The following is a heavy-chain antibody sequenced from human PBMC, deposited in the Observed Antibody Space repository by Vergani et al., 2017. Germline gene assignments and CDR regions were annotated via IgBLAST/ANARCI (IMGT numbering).Heavy chain of an antibody. J-gene: IGHJ3*02. V-gene: IGHV4-31*03. CDR3: ARVDSSGWYDAFDI. CDR1: GGSISSGGYY. CDR2: IYYSGST. D-gene: IGHD6-19*01. Sequence: QVQLQESGPGLVKPSQTLSLTCTVSGGSISSGGYYWSWIRQHPGKGLEWIGYIYYSGSTYYNPSLKSRVTVSVDTSKNRFSLKLSSVTAADTAVYYCARVDSSGWYDAFDIWGQGTMVTVSS.